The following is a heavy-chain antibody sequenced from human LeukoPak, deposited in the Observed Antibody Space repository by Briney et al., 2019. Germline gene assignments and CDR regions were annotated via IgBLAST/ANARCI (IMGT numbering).Heavy chain of an antibody. CDR3: ARAVGSSSLGLVDP. J-gene: IGHJ5*02. CDR1: GFTFSSYA. CDR2: ISYDGSNK. V-gene: IGHV3-30-3*01. Sequence: GRSLRLSCAASGFTFSSYAMHWVRQAPGKGLEWVAVISYDGSNKYYADSVKGRFTISRDNSKNTLYLQMNSLRAEDTAVYYCARAVGSSSLGLVDPWGQGTLVTVSS. D-gene: IGHD6-6*01.